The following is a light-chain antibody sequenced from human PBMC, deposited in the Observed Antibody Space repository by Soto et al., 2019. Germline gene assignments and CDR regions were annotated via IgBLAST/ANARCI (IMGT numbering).Light chain of an antibody. V-gene: IGKV3-20*01. CDR2: GAS. CDR3: QQYGTSLCT. J-gene: IGKJ4*01. CDR1: PSAYSTS. Sequence: VLTHSAGTLSLSPGDRATLFCRSIPSAYSTSLSWYQQKPGQAPKLLIYGASNRATGIPDRFSGSGSVTDFTLTISGLDPEDFAVYYCQQYGTSLCTVGGGTKVDIK.